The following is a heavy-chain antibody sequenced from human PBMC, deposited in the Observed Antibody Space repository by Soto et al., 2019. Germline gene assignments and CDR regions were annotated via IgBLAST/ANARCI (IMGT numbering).Heavy chain of an antibody. CDR1: VFTFSDYA. D-gene: IGHD1-1*01. V-gene: IGHV3-23*01. CDR3: AKDWTHLDF. CDR2: VRGTNENT. Sequence: GSLRLSCASSVFTFSDYAMNWVRQAPGKGLEWVSLVRGTNENTFYADSVKGRFTISRDNSRNTLYLQMNSLRAEDTAIYYCAKDWTHLDFWGQGTLVTVSS. J-gene: IGHJ4*02.